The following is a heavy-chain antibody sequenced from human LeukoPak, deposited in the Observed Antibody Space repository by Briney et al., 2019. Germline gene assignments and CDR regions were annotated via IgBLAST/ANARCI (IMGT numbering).Heavy chain of an antibody. Sequence: ASVKVSCKASGYTFTSYGISWVRQAPGQGLEWMGWISGYNGNTNYAQKFQGRVTMTTDTSTNTAYMELRSLRSDDAAVYYCTREATGYSWFDPWGQGTLVTVSS. D-gene: IGHD3-9*01. J-gene: IGHJ5*02. V-gene: IGHV1-18*01. CDR2: ISGYNGNT. CDR1: GYTFTSYG. CDR3: TREATGYSWFDP.